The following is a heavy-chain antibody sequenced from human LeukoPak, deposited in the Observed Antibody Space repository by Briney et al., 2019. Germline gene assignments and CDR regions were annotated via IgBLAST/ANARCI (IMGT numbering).Heavy chain of an antibody. D-gene: IGHD3-3*01. V-gene: IGHV3-23*01. CDR2: ISANGDST. Sequence: GGSLRLSCVVSGFTFSDYAMSWVRQAPGKGLEWVSTISANGDSTYYAGFVKGRFTISRDNSKNTLYLQMNSLRAEDTAVYYCAKNEWLPDFDYWGQGTLVIVSS. CDR3: AKNEWLPDFDY. J-gene: IGHJ4*02. CDR1: GFTFSDYA.